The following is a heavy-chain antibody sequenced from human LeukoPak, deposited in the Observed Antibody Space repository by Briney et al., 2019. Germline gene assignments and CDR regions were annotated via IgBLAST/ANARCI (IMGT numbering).Heavy chain of an antibody. J-gene: IGHJ6*02. D-gene: IGHD3-10*01. V-gene: IGHV3-53*01. Sequence: GGSLRLSCEASGFTFSRNYMSWVRQAPGKGLEWVSIISSGSSTYYTDSVKGRFTISRDNSKNTLYLQMNSLRVEDTAVYYCAKGAYYYGSGSYYISPYYYGMDVWGQGTTVTVSS. CDR2: ISSGSST. CDR1: GFTFSRNY. CDR3: AKGAYYYGSGSYYISPYYYGMDV.